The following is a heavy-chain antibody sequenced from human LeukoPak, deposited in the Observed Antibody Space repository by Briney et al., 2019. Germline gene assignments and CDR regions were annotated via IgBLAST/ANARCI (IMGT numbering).Heavy chain of an antibody. CDR2: ISSSSSYI. D-gene: IGHD2-15*01. CDR3: ARVYCSGGSCFRYYYYGMDV. V-gene: IGHV3-21*01. J-gene: IGHJ6*02. Sequence: GRSLRLSCAASGFTFSSYSMNWVRQAPGKGLEWVSSISSSSSYIYYADSVKGRFTISRDNAKNSLYLQMNSLRAEDTAVYYCARVYCSGGSCFRYYYYGMDVWGQGTTVTVSS. CDR1: GFTFSSYS.